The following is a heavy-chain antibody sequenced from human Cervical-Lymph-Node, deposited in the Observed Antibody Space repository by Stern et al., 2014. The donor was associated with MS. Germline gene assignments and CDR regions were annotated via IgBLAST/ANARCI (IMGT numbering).Heavy chain of an antibody. D-gene: IGHD1-1*01. Sequence: QMQLVQSGDEVKKPGASVKVSWKASGYTFTNYGITWVRQAPGQGLEWMGWISAYNGNTNYEQNLQGRVTMTTDTSTSTVYMELRSLRSDDAAVYYCARAAGILDFWGQGTLVIVSS. J-gene: IGHJ4*02. CDR3: ARAAGILDF. V-gene: IGHV1-18*01. CDR1: GYTFTNYG. CDR2: ISAYNGNT.